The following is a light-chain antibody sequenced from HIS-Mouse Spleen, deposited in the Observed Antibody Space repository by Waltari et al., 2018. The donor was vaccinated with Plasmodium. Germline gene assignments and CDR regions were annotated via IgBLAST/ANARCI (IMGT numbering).Light chain of an antibody. V-gene: IGKV2-28*01. CDR2: LGS. J-gene: IGKJ2*01. Sequence: DLVMTQSPLSLPVTPGEPASISCRSSPSLLHSNGYTYLDWYLQKPGQSPQLLIYLGSNRASGVPDRFSGSGSGTDFTLKISRVEAEDVGVYYCMQALQTPYTFGQGTKLEIK. CDR3: MQALQTPYT. CDR1: PSLLHSNGYTY.